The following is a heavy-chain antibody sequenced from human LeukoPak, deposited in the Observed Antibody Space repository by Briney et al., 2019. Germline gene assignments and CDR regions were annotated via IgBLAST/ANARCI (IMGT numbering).Heavy chain of an antibody. Sequence: GGSLRLSCAASGFTFSSYGMHWVRQAPGKGLEWVAVISYDGSNKYYADSVKGRFTISRDNSKNTLYLQMNSLRAEDTAVYYCAREGGMGSWYTYFDYWGQGTLVTVSS. J-gene: IGHJ4*02. V-gene: IGHV3-30*03. CDR3: AREGGMGSWYTYFDY. CDR2: ISYDGSNK. CDR1: GFTFSSYG. D-gene: IGHD6-13*01.